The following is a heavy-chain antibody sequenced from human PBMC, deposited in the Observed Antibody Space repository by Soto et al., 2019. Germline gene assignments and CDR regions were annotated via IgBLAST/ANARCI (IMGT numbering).Heavy chain of an antibody. J-gene: IGHJ4*02. CDR1: GGSFSGYY. CDR2: INHSGST. CDR3: ARGSRTYGY. Sequence: SETLSLTCAVYGGSFSGYYWSWIRQPPGKGLEWIGEINHSGSTNYNPSLKSRVTISVDTSKNQFSLKLSSVTAADTAVYYCARGSRTYGYWGQGTLVTVSS. V-gene: IGHV4-34*01. D-gene: IGHD1-1*01.